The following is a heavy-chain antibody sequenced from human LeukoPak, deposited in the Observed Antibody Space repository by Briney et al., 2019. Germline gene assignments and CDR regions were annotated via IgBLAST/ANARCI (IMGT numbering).Heavy chain of an antibody. V-gene: IGHV3-21*01. CDR3: ARVCGSPRGYYYYMDV. CDR1: GFTFSSFA. J-gene: IGHJ6*03. D-gene: IGHD1-26*01. Sequence: GGSLRLSCVASGFTFSSFAMSWVRQAPGKGLEWVSSISSSSSYIYYADSVKGRFTISRDNAKNSLYLQMNSLRAEDTAVYYCARVCGSPRGYYYYMDVWGKGTTVTISS. CDR2: ISSSSSYI.